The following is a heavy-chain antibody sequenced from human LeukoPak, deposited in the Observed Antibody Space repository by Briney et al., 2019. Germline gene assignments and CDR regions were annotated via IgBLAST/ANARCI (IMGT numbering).Heavy chain of an antibody. Sequence: SETLSLTCAVYGGSFSGYYWSWIRQPPGKGLEWIGEINHSGSTNHNPSLKSRVTISVDTSKNQFSLKLSSVTAADTAVYYCARGPPNSSSWVNWFDPWGQGTLVTVSS. CDR2: INHSGST. D-gene: IGHD6-13*01. V-gene: IGHV4-34*01. J-gene: IGHJ5*02. CDR1: GGSFSGYY. CDR3: ARGPPNSSSWVNWFDP.